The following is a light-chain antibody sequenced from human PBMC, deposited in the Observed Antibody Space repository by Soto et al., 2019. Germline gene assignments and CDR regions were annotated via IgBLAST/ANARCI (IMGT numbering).Light chain of an antibody. CDR1: QSVSSN. V-gene: IGKV3-15*01. J-gene: IGKJ1*01. CDR3: QQYGSSPTWT. Sequence: EIVMTQSPATLSVSPGERATLSCRASQSVSSNLAWYQQKPGQAPRLLIYGASTRATGIPARLSGSGSGTEFTLTISSLQSEDFAVYYCQQYGSSPTWTFGQGTKVDIK. CDR2: GAS.